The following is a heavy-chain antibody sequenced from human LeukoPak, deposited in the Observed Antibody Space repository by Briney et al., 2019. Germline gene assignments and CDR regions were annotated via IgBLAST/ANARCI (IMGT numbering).Heavy chain of an antibody. CDR3: AREGGSSGHFDY. D-gene: IGHD6-25*01. V-gene: IGHV4-59*01. J-gene: IGHJ4*02. Sequence: PSETLSLTCTVSGGSISSYYWSWIRQPPEKGLEWIGYIYYSGSTNYNPSLKSRVTISVDTSKNQFSLKLSSVTAADTAVYYCAREGGSSGHFDYGARGPLVPVP. CDR1: GGSISSYY. CDR2: IYYSGST.